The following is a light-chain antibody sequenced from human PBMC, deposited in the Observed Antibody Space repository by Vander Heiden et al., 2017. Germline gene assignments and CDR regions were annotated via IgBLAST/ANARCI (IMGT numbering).Light chain of an antibody. CDR1: HLGSMS. Sequence: SSLLTQPPSASLAPRQTARLPCGGTHLGSMSAHWYQPKPVPAPALVVPAETAHPSAIPERFSGCNSGNTATLTTSSGEDGDEADYYCQGWDSSSDHVVFGGGTKLTVL. V-gene: IGLV3-21*02. CDR2: AET. J-gene: IGLJ2*01. CDR3: QGWDSSSDHVV.